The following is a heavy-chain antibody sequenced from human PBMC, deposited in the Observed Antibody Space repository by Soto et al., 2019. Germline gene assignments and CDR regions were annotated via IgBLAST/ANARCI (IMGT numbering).Heavy chain of an antibody. CDR1: GFTFSSYW. J-gene: IGHJ6*02. V-gene: IGHV3-74*01. CDR2: INPDGSAT. Sequence: GGSLRLSCAASGFTFSSYWMHWVRQAPGKGLVWVSRINPDGSATNYADSVKGRFTISRDNAKNTLYLQMNSLRAEDTAVYYCARDGGGLRLRYYYYYGMDVWGQGTTVTVSS. CDR3: ARDGGGLRLRYYYYYGMDV. D-gene: IGHD3-3*01.